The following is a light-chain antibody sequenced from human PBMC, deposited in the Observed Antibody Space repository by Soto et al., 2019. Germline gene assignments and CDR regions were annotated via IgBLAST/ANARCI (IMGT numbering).Light chain of an antibody. V-gene: IGLV2-14*01. J-gene: IGLJ1*01. Sequence: QSVLTQPASVSASPGQSTTISCTGTSSDIGGYNYVSWYQQLPGEAPKLIIYDVSDRPSGVSTRFSGSKSGNTASLTISGLQAEDEGDYYCSSFTSRHTYVFGTGTKLTVL. CDR2: DVS. CDR1: SSDIGGYNY. CDR3: SSFTSRHTYV.